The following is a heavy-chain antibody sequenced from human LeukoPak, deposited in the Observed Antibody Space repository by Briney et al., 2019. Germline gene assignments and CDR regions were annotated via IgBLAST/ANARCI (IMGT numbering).Heavy chain of an antibody. V-gene: IGHV3-11*01. J-gene: IGHJ4*02. CDR2: ISSSGSTI. Sequence: PGGSLRLSCAASGFTFSDYYMSWIRRAPGKGLEWVSYISSSGSTIYYADSVKGRFTISRDNAKNTLYLQMNSLRAEDTAVYYCAKDRIAVAGISDYWGQGTLVTVYS. CDR3: AKDRIAVAGISDY. D-gene: IGHD6-19*01. CDR1: GFTFSDYY.